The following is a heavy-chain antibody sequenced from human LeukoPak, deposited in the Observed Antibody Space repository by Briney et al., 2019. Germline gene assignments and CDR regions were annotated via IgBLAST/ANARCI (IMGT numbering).Heavy chain of an antibody. CDR1: GYTFTGYY. Sequence: ASVKVSCKASGYTFTGYYMHWVRQAPGQGLEWMGWINPNSGGTNYAQKFQGRVTMTRDTSISTAYMELSRLRSDDTAVYYCARVDTADYSYYMDVWGKGNTVTVSS. CDR3: ARVDTADYSYYMDV. CDR2: INPNSGGT. V-gene: IGHV1-2*02. J-gene: IGHJ6*03. D-gene: IGHD5-18*01.